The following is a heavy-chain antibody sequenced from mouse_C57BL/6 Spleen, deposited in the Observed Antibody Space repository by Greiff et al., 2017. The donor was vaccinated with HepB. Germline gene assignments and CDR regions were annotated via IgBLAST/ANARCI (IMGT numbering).Heavy chain of an antibody. D-gene: IGHD3-1*01. V-gene: IGHV1-22*01. J-gene: IGHJ3*01. CDR3: AGGHLAWFAY. CDR2: INPNNGGT. CDR1: GYTFTDYN. Sequence: EVQLQESGPELVKPGASVKMSCKASGYTFTDYNMHWVKQSHGKSLEWIGYINPNNGGTSYNQKFKGKATLTVNKSSSTAYMELRSLTSEDSAVYYCAGGHLAWFAYWGQGTLVTVSA.